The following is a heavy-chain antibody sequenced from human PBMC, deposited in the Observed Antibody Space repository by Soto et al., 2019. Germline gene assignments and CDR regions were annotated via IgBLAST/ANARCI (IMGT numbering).Heavy chain of an antibody. Sequence: SETLSLTCTVSGGSISSGGYYWSWIRQHPGKGLEWIGYIYYSGSTYYNPSLKSRVTISVDTSKNQFSLKLSSVTAADTAVYYCAREEVPPASPTDFRGKATTLTGFS. J-gene: IGHJ6*04. CDR2: IYYSGST. CDR3: AREEVPPASPTDF. V-gene: IGHV4-31*03. D-gene: IGHD2-2*01. CDR1: GGSISSGGYY.